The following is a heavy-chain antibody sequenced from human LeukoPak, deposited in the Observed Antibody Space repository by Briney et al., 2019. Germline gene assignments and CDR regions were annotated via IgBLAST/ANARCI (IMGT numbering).Heavy chain of an antibody. D-gene: IGHD6-6*01. J-gene: IGHJ4*02. Sequence: SETLSLTCAVSGGSISSGGYSWSWIRQPPGKGLEWIGYIYHSGSTYYNPSLKSRVTISVDRSKNQFSLKLSSVTAADTAVYYCARRPLHSSSSPFDYWGQGTLVTVSS. CDR1: GGSISSGGYS. V-gene: IGHV4-30-2*01. CDR2: IYHSGST. CDR3: ARRPLHSSSSPFDY.